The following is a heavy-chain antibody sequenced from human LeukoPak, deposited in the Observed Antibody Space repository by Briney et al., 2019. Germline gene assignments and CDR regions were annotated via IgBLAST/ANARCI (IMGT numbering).Heavy chain of an antibody. Sequence: GASVKVSCKASGYTFNSYAISWVRQAPGQGLEWMGWISGYNGHTVYAQHIQDRVTLTTDTSTATAYMELRSLRSDDTAVYYCARDADATNYFGDDDFYFYIDVWGKGTTVTVSS. V-gene: IGHV1-18*04. CDR3: ARDADATNYFGDDDFYFYIDV. D-gene: IGHD3-16*01. CDR2: ISGYNGHT. CDR1: GYTFNSYA. J-gene: IGHJ6*03.